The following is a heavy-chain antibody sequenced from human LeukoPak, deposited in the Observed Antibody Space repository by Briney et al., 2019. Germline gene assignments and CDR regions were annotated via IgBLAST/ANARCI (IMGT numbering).Heavy chain of an antibody. D-gene: IGHD4-17*01. J-gene: IGHJ4*02. CDR2: IYYNGST. V-gene: IGHV4-39*07. CDR1: GGSINSSSYY. Sequence: SETLSLTCTVSGGSINSSSYYWGWIRQPPGKGLEWIGTIYYNGSTYYNPSLKSRVTMSVDTSKNQFSLKLNSVTAADTAVYYCARSLRTGDYGRGFFDYWGQGTLVTVSS. CDR3: ARSLRTGDYGRGFFDY.